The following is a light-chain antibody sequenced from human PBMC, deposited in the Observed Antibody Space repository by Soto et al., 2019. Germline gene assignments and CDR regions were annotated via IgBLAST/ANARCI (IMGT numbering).Light chain of an antibody. CDR2: DTS. Sequence: IVLTQSPATLSVSPGERATLSCRASQSVSSLLAWYQQKPRQAPRLLIYDTSTRATGIPARFSGSGSGTDFTLTISSLQSEDCAIYYCQQYNIWPYTFGQGTKLEIK. CDR1: QSVSSL. V-gene: IGKV3-15*01. CDR3: QQYNIWPYT. J-gene: IGKJ2*01.